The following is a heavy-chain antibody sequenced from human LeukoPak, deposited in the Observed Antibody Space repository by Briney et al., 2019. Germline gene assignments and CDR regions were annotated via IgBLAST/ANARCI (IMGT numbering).Heavy chain of an antibody. Sequence: GGSLRLSCAASGFTFDNYGIHWVRQAPGKGLEWVAFIRYDVSKKYYADSVKGRFTISSDNSKNTLYLQMNSLRAEDAAVYYCARDSHDYFDYRGQGTLVTVSS. V-gene: IGHV3-30*02. CDR2: IRYDVSKK. J-gene: IGHJ4*02. CDR1: GFTFDNYG. CDR3: ARDSHDYFDY.